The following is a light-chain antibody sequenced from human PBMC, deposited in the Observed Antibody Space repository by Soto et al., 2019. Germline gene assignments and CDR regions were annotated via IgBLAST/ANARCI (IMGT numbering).Light chain of an antibody. J-gene: IGKJ4*01. Sequence: EIVMAQSPASLALSLGEKATINCKSRQSLLFTSNKKNYLAWYLQKPGQSPQXLIYLGSKRASGVPERFSGSGSGTDFTMKISRVEDEDVGVYYCMQGIQSPLTFGGGTKVDIK. CDR1: QSLLFTSNKKNY. CDR2: LGS. V-gene: IGKV2-28*01. CDR3: MQGIQSPLT.